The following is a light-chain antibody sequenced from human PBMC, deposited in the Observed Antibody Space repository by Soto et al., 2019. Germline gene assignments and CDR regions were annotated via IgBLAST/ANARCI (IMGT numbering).Light chain of an antibody. CDR1: QNVSTY. V-gene: IGKV3-11*01. CDR3: QQRTNWLT. Sequence: EIVLTQSPATLSLSPGERVTLSCRASQNVSTYLAWYQQKPGQAPRLLIYDASDRATGIPARFSGSGSGTDVTLPISSPEPEDSAVYYCQQRTNWLTFGPGTKVYIK. CDR2: DAS. J-gene: IGKJ3*01.